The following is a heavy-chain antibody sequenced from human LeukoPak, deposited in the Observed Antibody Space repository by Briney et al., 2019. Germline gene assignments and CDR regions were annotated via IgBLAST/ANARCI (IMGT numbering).Heavy chain of an antibody. CDR1: GDSLSPYY. J-gene: IGHJ4*02. CDR2: IHYSGGP. D-gene: IGHD2-2*02. Sequence: SETLSLTCSVSGDSLSPYYWNWIRQPPGKGLEWIGYIHYSGGPNYTPSLKSRVTLSVDTSKNQLSLNLYSVTAADTAVYFCARARSAIYAFDFWGQGILVIVSS. V-gene: IGHV4-59*01. CDR3: ARARSAIYAFDF.